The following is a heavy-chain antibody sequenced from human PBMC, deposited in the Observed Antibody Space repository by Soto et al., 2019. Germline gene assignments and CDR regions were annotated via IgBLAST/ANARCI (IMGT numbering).Heavy chain of an antibody. D-gene: IGHD6-19*01. CDR3: ARFNARSGTEYFDY. CDR2: IYHSGST. Sequence: QVKLQESGPGLVQPAQTLSLSCTVSGGSITSGGIYWSWLRQHPRQGLEWIGYIYHSGSTTYNPSLTSRVTIAVYTSTNQFPLTVPSLAVAATALYYCARFNARSGTEYFDYWGQGTLVTVSS. J-gene: IGHJ4*02. CDR1: GGSITSGGIY. V-gene: IGHV4-31*03.